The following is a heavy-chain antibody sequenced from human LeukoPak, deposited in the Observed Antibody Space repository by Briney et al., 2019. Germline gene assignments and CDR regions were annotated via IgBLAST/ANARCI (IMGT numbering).Heavy chain of an antibody. CDR2: TSSSSSYI. CDR3: AREAGSSSWKYYMDV. D-gene: IGHD6-13*01. V-gene: IGHV3-21*01. J-gene: IGHJ6*03. CDR1: GFTFSSYS. Sequence: PGGSLRLSCAASGFTFSSYSMNWVRQAPGKGPEWVSSTSSSSSYIYYADSVKGRFTISRDNAKNSLYLQMNSLRAEDTAVYYRAREAGSSSWKYYMDVWGKGTTVTVSS.